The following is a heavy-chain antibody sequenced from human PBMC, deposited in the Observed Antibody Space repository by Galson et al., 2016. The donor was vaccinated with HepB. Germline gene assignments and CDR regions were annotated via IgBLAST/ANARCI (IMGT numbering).Heavy chain of an antibody. J-gene: IGHJ4*02. CDR3: AREIAGSYFD. CDR1: GFTFSSSG. CDR2: ISSGSTTL. D-gene: IGHD3-10*01. V-gene: IGHV3-48*04. Sequence: SLRLSCAASGFTFSSSGMNWVRQAPGKGPECISYISSGSTTLYYADSVKGRFTISRDIAKNAVYLQMNSLRVEEAAVYYCAREIAGSYFDWGQGTLVTVSS.